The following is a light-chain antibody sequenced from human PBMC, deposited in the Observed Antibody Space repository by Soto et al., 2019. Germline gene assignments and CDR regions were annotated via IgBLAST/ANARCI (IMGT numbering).Light chain of an antibody. CDR2: GAS. J-gene: IGKJ4*01. CDR3: PQYGSSPRVS. Sequence: EIVLTQSPGTLSLSPGERATLSCRASQSVSSSYLAWYQQKPGQAPRLLIYGASNTATGIPDRFSGSGSGTDFTLTISRLEPEDFAVYYCPQYGSSPRVSFGGGTKVEIK. CDR1: QSVSSSY. V-gene: IGKV3-20*01.